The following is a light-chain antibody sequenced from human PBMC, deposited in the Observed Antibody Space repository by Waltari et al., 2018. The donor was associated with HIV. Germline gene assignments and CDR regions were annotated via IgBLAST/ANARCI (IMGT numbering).Light chain of an antibody. Sequence: DLQMTQSPSSLSASVGDRVTITCRASQSISSYLNWYQQKPGKAPNLLIYAASSLQGGVPSRFSGSGSGTDFTLTISSLQPEDFATYYCQQSYNTMYTFGQGTKLEIK. V-gene: IGKV1-39*01. J-gene: IGKJ2*01. CDR1: QSISSY. CDR3: QQSYNTMYT. CDR2: AAS.